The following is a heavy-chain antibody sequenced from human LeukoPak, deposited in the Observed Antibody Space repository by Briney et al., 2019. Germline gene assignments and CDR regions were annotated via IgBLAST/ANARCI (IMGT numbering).Heavy chain of an antibody. J-gene: IGHJ3*02. V-gene: IGHV4-59*01. CDR2: NYYSGST. CDR3: ARRIPHDSSGYYHPNDAFDI. Sequence: SETLSLTCAVYSGSFSSYYWSWIRQPPGKGLEWIGYNYYSGSTNYNPSLKSRVTISVDTSKNQFSLKLSSVTAADTAVYYCARRIPHDSSGYYHPNDAFDIWGQGTMVTLSS. D-gene: IGHD3-22*01. CDR1: SGSFSSYY.